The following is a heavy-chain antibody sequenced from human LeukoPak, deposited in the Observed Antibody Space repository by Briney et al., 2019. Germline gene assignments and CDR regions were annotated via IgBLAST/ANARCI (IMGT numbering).Heavy chain of an antibody. D-gene: IGHD1-26*01. V-gene: IGHV3-11*01. CDR1: GFTFSDYY. CDR3: AKDRSIGTYYTFDH. J-gene: IGHJ4*02. Sequence: TGGSLRLSCAASGFTFSDYYMSWIRQAPGKGLEWVSYISSSGSTIYYADSVKGRFTISRDNAKNSLYLQMSSLTAADTAVYYCAKDRSIGTYYTFDHWGQGTLVTVS. CDR2: ISSSGSTI.